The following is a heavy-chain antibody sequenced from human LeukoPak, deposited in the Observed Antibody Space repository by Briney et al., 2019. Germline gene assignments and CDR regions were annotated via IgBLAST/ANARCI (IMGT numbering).Heavy chain of an antibody. J-gene: IGHJ4*02. CDR1: GYTFTSYG. Sequence: ASVKVSCTASGYTFTSYGISWVRQAPGQGLEWMGWISAYSGNTNYAQKLQGRVTMTTDTSTSTAYMELRSLRSDDTAVYYCARHLSGAQITFGGVIVLNPGFDYWGQGTLVTVSS. CDR2: ISAYSGNT. D-gene: IGHD3-16*02. V-gene: IGHV1-18*01. CDR3: ARHLSGAQITFGGVIVLNPGFDY.